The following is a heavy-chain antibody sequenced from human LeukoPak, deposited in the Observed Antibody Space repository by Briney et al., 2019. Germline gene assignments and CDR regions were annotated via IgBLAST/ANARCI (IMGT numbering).Heavy chain of an antibody. D-gene: IGHD5-18*01. V-gene: IGHV1-18*04. CDR3: ARTRYSQPRAFDI. CDR2: ISAYNGNT. J-gene: IGHJ3*02. CDR1: GYTFTSNY. Sequence: ASVKVSCKASGYTFTSNYIHWVRQAPGQGLEWMGWISAYNGNTNYAQKLQGRVTMTTDTSTSTAYMELRSLRSDDTAVYYCARTRYSQPRAFDIWGQGTMVTVSS.